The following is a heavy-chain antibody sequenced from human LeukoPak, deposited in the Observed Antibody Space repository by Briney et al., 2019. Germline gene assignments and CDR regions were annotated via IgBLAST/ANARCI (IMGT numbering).Heavy chain of an antibody. CDR1: GGSISSRSYY. CDR3: ARQSCTTTICYSDY. D-gene: IGHD2-2*01. CDR2: ISYSGRT. J-gene: IGHJ4*02. V-gene: IGHV4-39*01. Sequence: PSETLSLNCTVSGGSISSRSYYWGWIRQPPGKGLEWIGSISYSGRTYYSVSLKSRLTISVDTSKNQFSLKPTSVTAADTAVYYCARQSCTTTICYSDYWGQGTLVTVSS.